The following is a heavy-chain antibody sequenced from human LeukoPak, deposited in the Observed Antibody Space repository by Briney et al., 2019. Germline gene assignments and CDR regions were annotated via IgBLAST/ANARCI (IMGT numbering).Heavy chain of an antibody. Sequence: PGGSLRLSCAASGFTFSSYSMNWVRQAPGKGLEWVSYISSSSSTIYYADSVKGRFTISRDNAKNSLYLQMNSLRDEDTAVYYCARDRPSIAVAGGCFDYWGQGTLVTVSS. D-gene: IGHD6-19*01. CDR3: ARDRPSIAVAGGCFDY. V-gene: IGHV3-48*02. CDR2: ISSSSSTI. J-gene: IGHJ4*02. CDR1: GFTFSSYS.